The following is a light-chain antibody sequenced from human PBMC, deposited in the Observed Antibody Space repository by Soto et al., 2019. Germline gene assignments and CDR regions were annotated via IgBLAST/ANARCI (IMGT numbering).Light chain of an antibody. CDR2: EVS. Sequence: ALTQPPSAPGSPGQSVTISCTGTSSDVGGYNYVSWYQQHPGKAPKLMIYEVSKRPSGVPDRFSGSKSGNTASLTVSGLQAEDEADYYCSSYAGSNNFVFGTGTKVTVL. J-gene: IGLJ1*01. V-gene: IGLV2-8*01. CDR1: SSDVGGYNY. CDR3: SSYAGSNNFV.